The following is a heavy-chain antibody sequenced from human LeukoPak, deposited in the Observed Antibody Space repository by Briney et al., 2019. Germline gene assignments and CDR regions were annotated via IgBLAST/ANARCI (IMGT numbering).Heavy chain of an antibody. CDR2: MNPNSGNT. CDR3: ARGVTGWNYGGKTGRYSNWFDP. J-gene: IGHJ5*02. D-gene: IGHD1-7*01. V-gene: IGHV1-8*03. CDR1: GYTFTSYD. Sequence: GASVKVSCKASGYTFTSYDINWVRQATGQGLEWMGWMNPNSGNTGYAQKFQGRVTITRNTSISTAYMELSSLRSEDTAVFYCARGVTGWNYGGKTGRYSNWFDPWGQGTLVTVSS.